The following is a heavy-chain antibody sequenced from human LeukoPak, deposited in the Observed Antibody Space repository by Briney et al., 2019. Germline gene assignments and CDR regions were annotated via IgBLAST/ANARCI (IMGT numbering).Heavy chain of an antibody. V-gene: IGHV3-21*01. Sequence: GGSLRLPCAVSGFTFSTCTMNWVRQPPGKGLEWVSSISSDSTYIHYADSLTGRFTISRDNAKNSLFLHMNSLRAEDTAMYFCARDIVGYSYGVDFWGLGTLVTVSS. CDR1: GFTFSTCT. CDR3: ARDIVGYSYGVDF. CDR2: ISSDSTYI. J-gene: IGHJ4*02. D-gene: IGHD5-18*01.